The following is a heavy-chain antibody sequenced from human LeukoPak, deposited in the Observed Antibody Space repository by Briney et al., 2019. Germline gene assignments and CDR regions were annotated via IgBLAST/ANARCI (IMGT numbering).Heavy chain of an antibody. V-gene: IGHV1-2*02. CDR3: ARGGIMVVRGVTYAYDC. Sequence: ASVKVSCKASGYTFTSYGISWVRQAPGQGLERMGWINPNSGGTNYAQKFQGRVTMTRDTSISTAYMELSRLRSDDTAVYYCARGGIMVVRGVTYAYDCWGQGTLVTVSS. CDR1: GYTFTSYG. J-gene: IGHJ4*02. D-gene: IGHD3-10*01. CDR2: INPNSGGT.